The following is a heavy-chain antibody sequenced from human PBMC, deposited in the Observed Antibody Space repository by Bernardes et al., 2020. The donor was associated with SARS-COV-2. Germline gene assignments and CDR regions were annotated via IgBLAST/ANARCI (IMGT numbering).Heavy chain of an antibody. CDR2: VYYLGRT. CDR1: GGSINGYY. D-gene: IGHD6-13*01. Sequence: SETLSLTCSVSGGSINGYYWTWLRQPPGKGLEWIGYVYYLGRTRYNPSLKSRLTISVDTSKNQFSLNLRSVTAADTALYLCARVASGETSISGFYFLRQGTLVTVSS. V-gene: IGHV4-59*13. CDR3: ARVASGETSISGFYF. J-gene: IGHJ4*02.